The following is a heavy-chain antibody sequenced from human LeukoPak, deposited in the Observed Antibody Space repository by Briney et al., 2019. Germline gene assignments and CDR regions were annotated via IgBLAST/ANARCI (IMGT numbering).Heavy chain of an antibody. V-gene: IGHV4-34*01. CDR1: GGSFSRYY. Sequence: PSETLSLTCAVYGGSFSRYYWSWIRQSPGKGLEWIAEIDHRGDTNYNPSVKSRVTISVDTSKNQFSLKVRSLSAADTAAYYCARGATISETGYFDFWGQGTPVTVSS. J-gene: IGHJ4*03. CDR3: ARGATISETGYFDF. D-gene: IGHD5-24*01. CDR2: IDHRGDT.